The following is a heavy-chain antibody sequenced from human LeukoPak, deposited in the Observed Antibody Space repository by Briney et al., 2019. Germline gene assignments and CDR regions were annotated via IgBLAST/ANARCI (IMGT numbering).Heavy chain of an antibody. CDR2: ISAYNGNT. V-gene: IGHV1-18*01. D-gene: IGHD3-3*01. Sequence: ASVKVSCKASGYTFTSYGISWVRQAPGQGLEWMGWISAYNGNTNYAQKLQGRVTMTTDTSTSTAYMELRSLRSDDTAVYYCARRLRFLEPPAKAYYYYMDVWGKGTTVTVSS. J-gene: IGHJ6*03. CDR3: ARRLRFLEPPAKAYYYYMDV. CDR1: GYTFTSYG.